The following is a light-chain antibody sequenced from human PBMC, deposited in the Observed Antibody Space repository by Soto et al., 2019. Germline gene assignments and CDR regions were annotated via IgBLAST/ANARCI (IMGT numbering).Light chain of an antibody. J-gene: IGKJ5*01. Sequence: EIVLTQSPGTLYLSPGERATLSCRASPTITNNYLAWYQQKPGQAPRLLIYGASSRVTGIPDRFSGSGSGTDFTLTISRLEAEDFVVYYCQQYGTSPITFGQGTRLEIK. CDR1: PTITNNY. CDR2: GAS. CDR3: QQYGTSPIT. V-gene: IGKV3-20*01.